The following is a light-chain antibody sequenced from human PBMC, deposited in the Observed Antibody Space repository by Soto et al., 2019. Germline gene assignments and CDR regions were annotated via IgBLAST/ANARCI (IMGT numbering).Light chain of an antibody. CDR2: GAS. J-gene: IGKJ1*01. CDR3: QQYNNWPSWT. V-gene: IGKV3-15*01. Sequence: DTVMTQSPVPLSVSPGERAPLSCRASQSVGSRLAWYQQQPGQAPRLLIYGASTRATGIPARFSGSGSGTEFTLTISSLQSEDFAVYYCQQYNNWPSWTFGQGTKVDIK. CDR1: QSVGSR.